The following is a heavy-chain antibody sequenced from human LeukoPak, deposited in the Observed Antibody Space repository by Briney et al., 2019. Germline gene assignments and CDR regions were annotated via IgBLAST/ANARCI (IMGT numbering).Heavy chain of an antibody. J-gene: IGHJ4*02. CDR3: ARGAGGSSGWSTIRYFDY. V-gene: IGHV3-30-3*01. CDR2: ISYDGNKI. D-gene: IGHD6-13*01. CDR1: EFTFSNYA. Sequence: PGGSLRLSCAASEFTFSNYAMHWVRQAPGEGLEWVTGISYDGNKIYYTDSMKGRFTISRDNSKSTLYLQMNSLGVEDAAVYYCARGAGGSSGWSTIRYFDYWGQGTLVTISS.